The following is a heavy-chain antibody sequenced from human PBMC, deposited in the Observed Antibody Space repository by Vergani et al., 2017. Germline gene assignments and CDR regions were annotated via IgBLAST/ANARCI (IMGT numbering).Heavy chain of an antibody. CDR2: ISAYNGNT. Sequence: QVQLVQSGAEVKKPGASVKVSCKASGYTFTSYGISWVRQAPGPGLEWMGWISAYNGNTNYAQKLQGRVTMTTETSTSTAYMELRSLRSDYTAVYYCAKESIYQLLSLDYWGQGTLVTVSS. D-gene: IGHD2-2*01. V-gene: IGHV1-18*01. J-gene: IGHJ4*02. CDR1: GYTFTSYG. CDR3: AKESIYQLLSLDY.